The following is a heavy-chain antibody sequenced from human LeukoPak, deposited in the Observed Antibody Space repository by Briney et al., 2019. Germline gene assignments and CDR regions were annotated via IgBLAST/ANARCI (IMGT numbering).Heavy chain of an antibody. D-gene: IGHD2-2*01. J-gene: IGHJ4*02. Sequence: GGSLRLSCAASGFAFSITWMSWVRQAPGKGLEWVGRIKSKTDGGTTDYAAPVKGRFTISRDDSKNTLYLQMNSLKTEDTAVYYCTTDIVVVPAATSGYYFDYWGQGTLVTVSS. V-gene: IGHV3-15*01. CDR2: IKSKTDGGTT. CDR3: TTDIVVVPAATSGYYFDY. CDR1: GFAFSITW.